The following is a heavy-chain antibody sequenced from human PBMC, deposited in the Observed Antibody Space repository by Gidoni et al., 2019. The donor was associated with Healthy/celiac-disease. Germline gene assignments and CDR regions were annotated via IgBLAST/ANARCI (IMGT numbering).Heavy chain of an antibody. CDR1: GFTFSSYS. CDR3: ARDPESSGWYLDYYYYGMDV. V-gene: IGHV3-21*01. D-gene: IGHD6-19*01. CDR2: ISSSSSYI. J-gene: IGHJ6*02. Sequence: EVQLVESGGGLVKPGGSLRLSCAASGFTFSSYSMTWVRQAPGKGLEWVSSISSSSSYIYYADSVKGRFTISRDNAKNSLYLQMNSLRAEDTAVYYCARDPESSGWYLDYYYYGMDVWGQGTTVTVSS.